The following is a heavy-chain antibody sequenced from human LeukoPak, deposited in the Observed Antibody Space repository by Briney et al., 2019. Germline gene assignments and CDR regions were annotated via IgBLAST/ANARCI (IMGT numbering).Heavy chain of an antibody. J-gene: IGHJ4*02. CDR3: ARANSGSYYQFDF. CDR1: GGSISSSSYY. V-gene: IGHV4-39*07. CDR2: IYYSGST. Sequence: SETLSLTCTVSGGSISSSSYYWGWIRQPPGEGLEWIGSIYYSGSTNYNPSLKSGVTISVDTSKNQFSLKLSSVTAADAAVYFCARANSGSYYQFDFWGQGTLVTVSS. D-gene: IGHD1-26*01.